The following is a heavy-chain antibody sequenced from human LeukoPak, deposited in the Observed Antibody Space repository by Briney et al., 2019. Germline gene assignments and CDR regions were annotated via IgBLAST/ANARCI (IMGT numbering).Heavy chain of an antibody. Sequence: SETLSLTWTVPGGSINNYHWCWIRQPAGKGLGWIGRIYTRGRTNYNPSLKSRVTMSVDTSKNQSSLKLNSVTAADTAVYYYARGRYCSADSCSGGDAFDIWGQGTMVSVSS. CDR3: ARGRYCSADSCSGGDAFDI. V-gene: IGHV4-4*07. CDR2: IYTRGRT. CDR1: GGSINNYH. D-gene: IGHD2-15*01. J-gene: IGHJ3*02.